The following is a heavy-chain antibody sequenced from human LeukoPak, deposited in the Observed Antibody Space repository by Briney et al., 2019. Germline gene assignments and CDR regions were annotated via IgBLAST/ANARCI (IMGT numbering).Heavy chain of an antibody. CDR1: GGSFSGYY. Sequence: PSETLSLTCAVYGGSFSGYYWSWIRQPPGKGLEWIGEINHSRSTNYNPSLKSRVTISVDTSKNQFSLKLSSVTAADTAVYYCARGWAAVAGLPPYFDYWGQGTLVTVSS. CDR3: ARGWAAVAGLPPYFDY. D-gene: IGHD6-19*01. V-gene: IGHV4-34*01. J-gene: IGHJ4*02. CDR2: INHSRST.